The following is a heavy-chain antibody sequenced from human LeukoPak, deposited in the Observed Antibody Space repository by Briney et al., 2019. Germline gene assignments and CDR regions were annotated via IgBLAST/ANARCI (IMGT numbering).Heavy chain of an antibody. CDR1: GFTFSSYA. D-gene: IGHD3-9*01. CDR3: ARGADYDILTGYIGYFDY. CDR2: ISYDGSNK. Sequence: GRSLRLSCAASGFTFSSYAMRWVRQAPGKGREWVAVISYDGSNKYYADSVKGRFTISRDNSKNTLYLQMNSLRAEDTAVYYCARGADYDILTGYIGYFDYWGQGTLVTVSS. V-gene: IGHV3-30*04. J-gene: IGHJ4*02.